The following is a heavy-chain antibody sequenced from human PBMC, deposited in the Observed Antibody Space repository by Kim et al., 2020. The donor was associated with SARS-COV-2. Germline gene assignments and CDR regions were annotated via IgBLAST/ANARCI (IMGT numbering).Heavy chain of an antibody. V-gene: IGHV5-51*01. CDR3: AISDSGWGN. Sequence: GESLKISCKGSGNSFTRNWIAWVRQMPGKGLEWMGIIYPSDSDTRYSPVFQGQVTISADKSISTAYLQWNSLKASDTAMYYCAISDSGWGNWGQGTLVTVSS. CDR2: IYPSDSDT. CDR1: GNSFTRNW. J-gene: IGHJ4*02. D-gene: IGHD6-19*01.